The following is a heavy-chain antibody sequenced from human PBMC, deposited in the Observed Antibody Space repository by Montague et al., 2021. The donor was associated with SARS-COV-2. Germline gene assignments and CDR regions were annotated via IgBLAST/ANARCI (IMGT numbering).Heavy chain of an antibody. Sequence: SLRLSCAPSRCSINSYWIHWVRQAPGMGLVWVSRISPDGTMTMYADSVKGRFTISRDNAKDTVYLQMTSLRAEDTAMYYCTRDFDWGSGCWGQGTLVTVSS. CDR2: ISPDGTMT. J-gene: IGHJ4*02. D-gene: IGHD3-9*01. V-gene: IGHV3-74*03. CDR3: TRDFDWGSGC. CDR1: RCSINSYW.